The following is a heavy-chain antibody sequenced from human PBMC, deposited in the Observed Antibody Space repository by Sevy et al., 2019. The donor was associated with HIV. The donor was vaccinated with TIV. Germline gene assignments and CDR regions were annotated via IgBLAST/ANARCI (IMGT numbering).Heavy chain of an antibody. D-gene: IGHD6-13*01. J-gene: IGHJ4*02. Sequence: LSLTCTVSGGSISSSSYYWGWIRQPPGKGLEWIGSIYYSGSTYYNPSLKSRVTISVDTSKNQFSLKLSSVTAADTAVYYCARLVGGQQQLVRGGVDYWGQGTLVTVSS. CDR3: ARLVGGQQQLVRGGVDY. CDR2: IYYSGST. V-gene: IGHV4-39*01. CDR1: GGSISSSSYY.